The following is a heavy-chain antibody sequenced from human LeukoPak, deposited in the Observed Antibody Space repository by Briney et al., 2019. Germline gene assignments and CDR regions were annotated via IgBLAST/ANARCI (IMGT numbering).Heavy chain of an antibody. Sequence: ASVKVSCKASGYTFTSYGISWVRQAPGQGLEWVGWISAYNGNTNYAQKLQGRVTMTTDTSTSTAYMELRSLRSDDTAVYYCAREALDDSSGYWPHWGQGTLVTVSS. D-gene: IGHD3-22*01. J-gene: IGHJ4*02. CDR1: GYTFTSYG. CDR3: AREALDDSSGYWPH. V-gene: IGHV1-18*01. CDR2: ISAYNGNT.